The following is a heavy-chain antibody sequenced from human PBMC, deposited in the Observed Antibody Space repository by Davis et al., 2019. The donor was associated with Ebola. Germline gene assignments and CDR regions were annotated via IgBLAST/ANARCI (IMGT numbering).Heavy chain of an antibody. J-gene: IGHJ4*02. CDR1: GFTFSSYA. V-gene: IGHV3-23*01. CDR2: ISGSGGST. D-gene: IGHD3-10*01. Sequence: GESLKISCAASGFTFSSYAMSWVRQAPGKGLEWVSAISGSGGSTYYADSVKGRFTISRDNSKNTLYLQMNSLRAEDTAVYYCASGVLGTIDHWGQGTLVTVSS. CDR3: ASGVLGTIDH.